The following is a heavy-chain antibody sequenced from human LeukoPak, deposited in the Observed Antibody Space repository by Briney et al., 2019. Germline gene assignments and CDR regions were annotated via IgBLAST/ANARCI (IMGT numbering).Heavy chain of an antibody. J-gene: IGHJ4*02. V-gene: IGHV1-8*02. D-gene: IGHD3-10*01. CDR3: ATGTMVRGVITLDY. CDR1: GYTFTSYG. CDR2: MNPNSGNT. Sequence: GASVKVSCKASGYTFTSYGISWVRQAPGQGLEWMGWMNPNSGNTGYAQKFQGRVTMTEDTSTDTAYMELSSLRSEDTAVYYCATGTMVRGVITLDYWGQGTLVTVSS.